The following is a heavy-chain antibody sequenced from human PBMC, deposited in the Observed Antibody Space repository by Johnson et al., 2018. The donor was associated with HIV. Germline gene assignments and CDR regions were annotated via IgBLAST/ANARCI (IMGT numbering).Heavy chain of an antibody. D-gene: IGHD1-26*01. Sequence: VQLVESGGGVVQPGGSLRLSCTTSGFTFSGYGMHWVRQSPGRGLEWVAFIYYDGIKKYYADSVRGRPTISRDNSKNTVYLQMSSLRAEDTAVYYCAKDVGNFWPDAFDIWGQGTMVTVSS. CDR1: GFTFSGYG. CDR2: IYYDGIKK. CDR3: AKDVGNFWPDAFDI. J-gene: IGHJ3*02. V-gene: IGHV3-30*02.